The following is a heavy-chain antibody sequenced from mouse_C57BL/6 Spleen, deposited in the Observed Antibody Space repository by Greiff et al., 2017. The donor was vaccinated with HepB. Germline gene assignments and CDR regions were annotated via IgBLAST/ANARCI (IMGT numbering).Heavy chain of an antibody. Sequence: EVQLQQSGPELVKPGASVKISCKASGYTFTDYYMNWVKQSHGKSLEWIGDINPNNGGTSYNQKFKGKATLTVDKSSSTAYMELRSLTSEDSAVYYCVRGYWDYWGQGTSVTVSS. D-gene: IGHD2-3*01. CDR1: GYTFTDYY. CDR2: INPNNGGT. V-gene: IGHV1-26*01. J-gene: IGHJ4*01. CDR3: VRGYWDY.